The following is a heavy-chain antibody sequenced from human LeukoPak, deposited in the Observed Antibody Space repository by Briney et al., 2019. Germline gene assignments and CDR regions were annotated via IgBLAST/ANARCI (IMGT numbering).Heavy chain of an antibody. CDR1: GYTFTSYS. J-gene: IGHJ3*02. CDR3: ARVELLWFGESVTAFDI. V-gene: IGHV1-3*01. CDR2: INAGNGNT. D-gene: IGHD3-10*01. Sequence: ASVKVSCKASGYTFTSYSLHWVRQAPGQRREWMGWINAGNGNTKYSQKFQGRVTITRDTSASTAYMELSSLRSEDTAVYYCARVELLWFGESVTAFDIWGQGTMVTVSS.